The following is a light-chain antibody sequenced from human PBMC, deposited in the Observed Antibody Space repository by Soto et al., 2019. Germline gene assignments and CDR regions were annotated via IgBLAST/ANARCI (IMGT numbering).Light chain of an antibody. Sequence: QPVLTQPPSASRTHRHGGTISCSGSSSNIGSNYVYWYQQLPGTAPKLLIYRNNQRPSGVPDRFSGSKSGTSASLAISGLRSEDEADYYCAAWDESLSGLYVFGTGTKVTVL. V-gene: IGLV1-47*01. CDR1: SSNIGSNY. CDR2: RNN. CDR3: AAWDESLSGLYV. J-gene: IGLJ1*01.